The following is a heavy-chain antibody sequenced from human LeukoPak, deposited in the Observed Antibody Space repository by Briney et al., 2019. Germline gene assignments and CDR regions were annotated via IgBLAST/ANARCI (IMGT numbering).Heavy chain of an antibody. V-gene: IGHV3-30*03. CDR3: SRATTNAFDI. D-gene: IGHD4-17*01. J-gene: IGHJ3*02. Sequence: PGGSLRLSCAASGFTFSNYVMQWVRQAPGKGLEWVALIAHDGSNKYYADSVKGRFTISRENSKSTVYLQMNSLRPEDTAVYYCSRATTNAFDIWGQGTMVTVSS. CDR1: GFTFSNYV. CDR2: IAHDGSNK.